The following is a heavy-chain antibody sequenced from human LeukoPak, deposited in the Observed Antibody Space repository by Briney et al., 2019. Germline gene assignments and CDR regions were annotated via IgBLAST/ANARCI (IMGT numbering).Heavy chain of an antibody. CDR1: GGSISSGGYS. V-gene: IGHV4-30-2*01. D-gene: IGHD3-3*01. CDR3: ARGFGYDFWSGIPPYFDY. Sequence: SETLSLTCAVSGGSISSGGYSWSWIRQPPGKGLEWIGYIYHSGSTYYNPSLKSRVTISVDRSKNQFSLKLSSVTAADTAVYYCARGFGYDFWSGIPPYFDYWGQGTLVTASS. CDR2: IYHSGST. J-gene: IGHJ4*02.